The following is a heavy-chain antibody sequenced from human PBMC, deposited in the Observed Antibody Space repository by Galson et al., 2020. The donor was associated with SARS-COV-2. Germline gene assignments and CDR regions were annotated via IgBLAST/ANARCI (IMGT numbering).Heavy chain of an antibody. V-gene: IGHV4-4*02. D-gene: IGHD2-8*01. CDR2: ISQSVTT. Sequence: LEWIGEISQSVTTHYNPSLKSRVTISGDKSKNQISLKLSSVTAADTAVYYCARDSGYCTDGVCYRYWYFDLWGRGTLVTVSS. CDR3: ARDSGYCTDGVCYRYWYFDL. J-gene: IGHJ2*01.